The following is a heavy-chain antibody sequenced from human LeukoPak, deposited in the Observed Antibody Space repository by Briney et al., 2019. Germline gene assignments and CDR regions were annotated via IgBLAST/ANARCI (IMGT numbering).Heavy chain of an antibody. D-gene: IGHD5-12*01. CDR1: GFTFSNAW. V-gene: IGHV3-15*01. J-gene: IGHJ4*02. CDR2: IKSKTDGGTT. CDR3: TTDLGGGIVATITTADY. Sequence: GGSLRLSCAASGFTFSNAWMSWVRQAPGKGLEWVGRIKSKTDGGTTDYAAPVKGRFTISRDDSKNTLYLQMNSLKTEDTAVYYCTTDLGGGIVATITTADYWGQGTLVTVSS.